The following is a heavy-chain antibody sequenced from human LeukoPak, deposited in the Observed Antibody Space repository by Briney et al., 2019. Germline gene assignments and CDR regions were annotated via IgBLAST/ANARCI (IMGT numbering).Heavy chain of an antibody. CDR2: IIPIFGTA. CDR3: ARDRSLGIAMTGDGRGNWFDP. CDR1: GGTFSSYA. J-gene: IGHJ5*02. D-gene: IGHD6-13*01. Sequence: SVKASCKASGGTFSSYAISWVRQAPGQGLEWMGGIIPIFGTANYAQKFQGRVTITADESTSTAYMELSSLRSEDTAVYYCARDRSLGIAMTGDGRGNWFDPWGQGTLVTVSS. V-gene: IGHV1-69*13.